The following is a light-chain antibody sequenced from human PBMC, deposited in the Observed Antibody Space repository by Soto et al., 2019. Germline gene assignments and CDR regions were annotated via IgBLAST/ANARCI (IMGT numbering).Light chain of an antibody. V-gene: IGKV1-5*03. CDR1: QSISSW. J-gene: IGKJ1*01. CDR3: QQNQNAWT. CDR2: KTS. Sequence: DIQVTQSPSTLSASVGDTVTITCRASQSISSWLAWYQQKPGKAPKLLIYKTSGLESGVPSRFSGSGSGTEFNLTISSLKPDDVANYYCQQNQNAWTFGQGPRVQIK.